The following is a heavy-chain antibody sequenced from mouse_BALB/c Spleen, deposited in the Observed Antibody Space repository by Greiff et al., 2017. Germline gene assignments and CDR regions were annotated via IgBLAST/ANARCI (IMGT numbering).Heavy chain of an antibody. V-gene: IGHV1-67*01. J-gene: IGHJ2*01. CDR1: GYTFTDYA. CDR3: ASDRGYGNYYFDY. CDR2: ISTYYGNT. D-gene: IGHD2-10*02. Sequence: VQLQQSGPELVRPGVSVKISCKGSGYTFTDYAMHWVKQSHAKSLEWIGVISTYYGNTNYNQKFKGKATMTVDKSSSTAYMELARLTSEDSAIYYCASDRGYGNYYFDYWGQGTTLTVSS.